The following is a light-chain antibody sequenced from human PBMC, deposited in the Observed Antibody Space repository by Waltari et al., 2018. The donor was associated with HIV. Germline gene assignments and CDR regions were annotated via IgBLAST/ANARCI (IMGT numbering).Light chain of an antibody. CDR3: AAWDDSLSGLYV. CDR2: RNN. V-gene: IGLV1-47*01. CDR1: CSNTGTNY. J-gene: IGLJ1*01. Sequence: QSLLTQPPSASGTPAQRVSSSCSGPCSNTGTNYVCWYQQLPGTAPKLLSYRNNERPSGVPDRFSGSKSGTSASLAISGLRSEDEADYYCAAWDDSLSGLYVFGTGTKVTVL.